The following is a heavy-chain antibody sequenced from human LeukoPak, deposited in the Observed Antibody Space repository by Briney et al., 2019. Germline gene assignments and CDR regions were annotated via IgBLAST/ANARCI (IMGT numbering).Heavy chain of an antibody. D-gene: IGHD3-22*01. V-gene: IGHV4-39*07. J-gene: IGHJ4*02. CDR1: GGSIRSTSYY. Sequence: SETLSLTCTVSGGSIRSTSYYWGWIRQPPGKGLEWIGSIYYSGSTYYNPSLKSRVTISVDTSKNQFSLKLSSVTAADTAVYYCARVGLDYYDSSGYKIDYWGQGTLVTVSS. CDR3: ARVGLDYYDSSGYKIDY. CDR2: IYYSGST.